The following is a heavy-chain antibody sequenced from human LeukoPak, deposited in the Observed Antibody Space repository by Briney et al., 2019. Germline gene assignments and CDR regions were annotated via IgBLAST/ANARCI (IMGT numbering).Heavy chain of an antibody. V-gene: IGHV4-59*01. CDR2: IYYSGGT. CDR1: RGSISGYS. CDR3: VRGPYGASISKWFDP. J-gene: IGHJ5*02. Sequence: SETLSLTCTVSRGSISGYSWSWIRQSPGGALEWIGYIYYSGGTAYNPSLRSRVTMSVDTSKNQLSLQLSSMTTADTAVYYCVRGPYGASISKWFDPWGQGTQVIVSP. D-gene: IGHD4/OR15-4a*01.